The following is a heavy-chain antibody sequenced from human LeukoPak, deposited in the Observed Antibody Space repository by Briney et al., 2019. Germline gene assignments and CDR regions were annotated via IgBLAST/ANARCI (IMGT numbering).Heavy chain of an antibody. CDR2: ISSSSSYI. CDR3: ARAPPATTRPLDY. CDR1: GFTFSSYS. D-gene: IGHD5-12*01. J-gene: IGHJ4*02. V-gene: IGHV3-21*01. Sequence: GGSLRLSCAASGFTFSSYSMNWVRQAPGKGLEWVSSISSSSSYIYYADSVKGRFTISRDNAKNSLYLQMNSLRAEDTAVYYCARAPPATTRPLDYWGQGTLVTVSS.